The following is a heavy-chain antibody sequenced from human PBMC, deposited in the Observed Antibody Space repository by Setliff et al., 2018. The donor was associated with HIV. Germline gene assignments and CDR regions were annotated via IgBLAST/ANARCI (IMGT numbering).Heavy chain of an antibody. V-gene: IGHV4-34*01. CDR1: GESFSAYF. J-gene: IGHJ4*02. CDR2: INHSGNT. Sequence: PSETLSLTCAVYGESFSAYFWNWIRQPPGKGLEWIGEINHSGNTNYNPSLKSRVTISVDTSKNQFSLKLNSVTAADTAVYYCATGLTMTPDYWGQGSLVT. CDR3: ATGLTMTPDY. D-gene: IGHD7-27*01.